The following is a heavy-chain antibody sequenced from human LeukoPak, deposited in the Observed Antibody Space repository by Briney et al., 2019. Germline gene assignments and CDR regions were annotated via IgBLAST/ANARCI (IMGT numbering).Heavy chain of an antibody. CDR1: GFTFTTYW. CDR2: IKQDGTER. J-gene: IGHJ4*02. D-gene: IGHD3-10*01. V-gene: IGHV3-7*01. CDR3: AKVAKYYYGPETYYFFEQ. Sequence: PGGSLRLSCAASGFTFTTYWMSWVRQAPGKGLEWVANIKQDGTERYYVDSVKGRFTISRDNAKNSLYLQMSNLRVEDTAVYYCAKVAKYYYGPETYYFFEQWGQGTPVTASS.